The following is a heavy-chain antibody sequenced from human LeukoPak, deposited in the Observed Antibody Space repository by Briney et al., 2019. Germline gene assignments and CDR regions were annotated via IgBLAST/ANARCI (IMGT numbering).Heavy chain of an antibody. CDR3: ARDRWGLLRSDYYYYGMDV. D-gene: IGHD1-26*01. Sequence: PGGSLRLSCVASGFTFNNFAMTWVRQAPGKGLEWVSGITGRGDSTYYADSVKGRFTISRDNSKNTLYLQMNSLRAEDTAVYYCARDRWGLLRSDYYYYGMDVWGQGTTVTVSS. CDR1: GFTFNNFA. V-gene: IGHV3-23*01. J-gene: IGHJ6*02. CDR2: ITGRGDST.